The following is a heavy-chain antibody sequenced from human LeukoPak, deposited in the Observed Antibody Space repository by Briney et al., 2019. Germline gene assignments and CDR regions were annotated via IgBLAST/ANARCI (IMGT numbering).Heavy chain of an antibody. CDR3: ARATGSIAARPGWFDP. J-gene: IGHJ5*02. D-gene: IGHD6-6*01. V-gene: IGHV4-30-2*01. CDR2: IYHSGST. Sequence: SETLSLTCTVSGGSISSSSYYWSWIRQPPGKGLEWIGYIYHSGSTYYNPSLKSRVTISVDRSKNQFSLKLSSVTAADTAVYYCARATGSIAARPGWFDPWGQGTLVTVSS. CDR1: GGSISSSSYY.